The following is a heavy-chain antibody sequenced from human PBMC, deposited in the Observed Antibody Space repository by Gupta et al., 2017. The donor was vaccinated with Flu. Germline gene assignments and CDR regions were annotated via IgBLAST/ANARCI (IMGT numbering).Heavy chain of an antibody. Sequence: QLQLQESGPGLVKPSETLSLTCNVSGGSIRSSRYYWGWIRQPPGKGLDWVGNIYYDGNTYYNPSLKSRVTISVDTSRNQFSLKLNSVTAPDTAVYYCARLPNYDYVWGSYYIDYWGQGILVSVSS. CDR3: ARLPNYDYVWGSYYIDY. J-gene: IGHJ4*02. CDR2: IYYDGNT. D-gene: IGHD3-16*01. V-gene: IGHV4-39*01. CDR1: GGSIRSSRYY.